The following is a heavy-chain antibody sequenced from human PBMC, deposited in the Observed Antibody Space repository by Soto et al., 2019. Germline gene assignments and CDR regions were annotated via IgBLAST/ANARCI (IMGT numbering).Heavy chain of an antibody. CDR2: IYHSGSK. CDR3: VRTFDYYGMDV. D-gene: IGHD3-3*02. CDR1: NYSISSGYY. V-gene: IGHV4-38-2*01. Sequence: PSETLSLTCAVSNYSISSGYYWGWVRQPPGKGLEWIGSIYHSGSKYYNPSLKSRVTIPVDTSKNRFSLKLSSVTAADTAVYFCVRTFDYYGMDVWGQGTTVTVS. J-gene: IGHJ6*02.